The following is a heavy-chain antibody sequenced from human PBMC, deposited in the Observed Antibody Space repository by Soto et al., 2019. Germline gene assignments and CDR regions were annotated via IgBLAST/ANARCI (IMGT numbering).Heavy chain of an antibody. Sequence: SETLSLTCTVSGGSVSSGSYYWSWIRQPPGQGLEWIGEIYRTGSTNYNPSLKSRVTISLDKSEKQISLKVTSLTAADTAVYYCASRDPGTSVDYWGQGTLVTVSS. D-gene: IGHD1-7*01. CDR1: GGSVSSGSYY. CDR3: ASRDPGTSVDY. J-gene: IGHJ4*02. CDR2: IYRTGST. V-gene: IGHV4-61*01.